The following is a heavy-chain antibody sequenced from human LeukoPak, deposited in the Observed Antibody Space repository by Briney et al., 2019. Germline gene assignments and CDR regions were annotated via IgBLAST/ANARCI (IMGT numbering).Heavy chain of an antibody. Sequence: GGSLRLSCAASGFTFRSYAMTWVRQPPGKGLEWVSTISGSGGSTYYTDSVKGRFTVFRDNSKSTLSLQLESLRGEDTAVYYCAKGGSSYGHGIDQGGQGPLVGVSS. CDR3: AKGGSSYGHGIDQ. D-gene: IGHD5-18*01. J-gene: IGHJ4*02. CDR1: GFTFRSYA. V-gene: IGHV3-23*01. CDR2: ISGSGGST.